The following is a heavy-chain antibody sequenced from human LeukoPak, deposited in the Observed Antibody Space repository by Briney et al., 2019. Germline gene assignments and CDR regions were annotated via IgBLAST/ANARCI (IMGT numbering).Heavy chain of an antibody. Sequence: SQTLSLTCAISGDSASSNSAAWNWIRQSPSRGLEWLGRTYYRSKWYNDYAVSVKSRITINPDTSKNQFSLQLNSVTPEDTAVYYCARDRSSLAARPGAGYYYYGMDVWGQGTTVTVSS. D-gene: IGHD6-6*01. CDR2: TYYRSKWYN. J-gene: IGHJ6*02. CDR3: ARDRSSLAARPGAGYYYYGMDV. V-gene: IGHV6-1*01. CDR1: GDSASSNSAA.